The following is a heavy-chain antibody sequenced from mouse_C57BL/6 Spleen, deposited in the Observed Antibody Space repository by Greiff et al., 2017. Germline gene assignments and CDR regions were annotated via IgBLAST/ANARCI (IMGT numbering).Heavy chain of an antibody. V-gene: IGHV3-6*01. CDR2: ISYDGSN. J-gene: IGHJ4*01. CDR1: GYSITSGYY. Sequence: VQLKESGPGLVKPSQSLSLTCSVTGYSITSGYYWNWIRQFPGNKLEWMGYISYDGSNNYNPSLKNRISITRDTSKNQFFLKLNSVTTEDTATYYCARRDYDTMDYWGQGTSVTVSS. CDR3: ARRDYDTMDY. D-gene: IGHD2-4*01.